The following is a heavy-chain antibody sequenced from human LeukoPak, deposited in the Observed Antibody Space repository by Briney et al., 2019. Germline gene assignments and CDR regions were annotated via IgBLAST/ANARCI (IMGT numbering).Heavy chain of an antibody. V-gene: IGHV3-74*03. D-gene: IGHD3-10*02. J-gene: IGHJ4*02. Sequence: GGSLRLSCAASGFTFSSYWMHWVRQAPGKGLVWVSRINGDGSSTTYADSVKGRFTISRDNAKNMLYLQMNSLRVEDTAVYYCTRDMSPAHCWGQGTLSPSPQ. CDR1: GFTFSSYW. CDR2: INGDGSST. CDR3: TRDMSPAHC.